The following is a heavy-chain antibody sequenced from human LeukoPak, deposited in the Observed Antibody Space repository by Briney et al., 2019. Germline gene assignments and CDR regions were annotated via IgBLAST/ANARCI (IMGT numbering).Heavy chain of an antibody. CDR1: GFTVSSNY. CDR3: ARDGTRSGGSCYHYYYGMDV. J-gene: IGHJ6*02. Sequence: GGSLRLSCAASGFTVSSNYMSWVRQAPGKGLEWVSVIYSGGSTYYADSVKGRFTISRDNSKNTLYLQMNSLRAEDTAVYYCARDGTRSGGSCYHYYYGMDVWGQGTTVTVSS. D-gene: IGHD2-15*01. CDR2: IYSGGST. V-gene: IGHV3-66*01.